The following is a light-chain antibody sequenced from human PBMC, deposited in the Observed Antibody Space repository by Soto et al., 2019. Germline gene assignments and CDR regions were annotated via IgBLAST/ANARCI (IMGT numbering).Light chain of an antibody. CDR1: QSVSSH. J-gene: IGKJ3*01. Sequence: IALTQSPGTLSLSPGETATRSRRAFQSVSSHLAWYQQKPGQAPRLLIYGASRRATGIPDRFSGGGSGTDFILTISRLEPEDFAVYYCQHYDNTPPSVTFGPGTKVDIK. CDR3: QHYDNTPPSVT. CDR2: GAS. V-gene: IGKV3-20*01.